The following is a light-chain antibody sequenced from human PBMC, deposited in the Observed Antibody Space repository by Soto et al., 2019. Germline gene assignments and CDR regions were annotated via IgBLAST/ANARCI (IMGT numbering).Light chain of an antibody. CDR2: SNN. CDR3: AAWDDSLNGVV. Sequence: QSVLTQPPSASGTPGQRVTISCSGSSSNIGTNTVTWYQQLPGTAPKVLIYSNNQRPSGVPDRFSGSKSGTSASLAICGLQSEDEAGYYCAAWDDSLNGVVFGGGTKLTVL. V-gene: IGLV1-44*01. CDR1: SSNIGTNT. J-gene: IGLJ2*01.